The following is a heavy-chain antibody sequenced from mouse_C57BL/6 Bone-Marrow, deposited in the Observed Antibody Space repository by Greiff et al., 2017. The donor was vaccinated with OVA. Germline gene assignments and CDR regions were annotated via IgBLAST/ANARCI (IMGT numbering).Heavy chain of an antibody. CDR2: IYPGSGNT. J-gene: IGHJ4*01. D-gene: IGHD2-3*01. V-gene: IGHV1-76*01. Sequence: VQLQESGAELVRPGASVKLSCKASGYTFTDYYINWVKQRPGQGLEWIARIYPGSGNTYYNEKFKGKATLTAEKSSSTAYMQLSSLTSEDSAVYFCARHDGYSPYYAMDYWGQGTSVTVSS. CDR1: GYTFTDYY. CDR3: ARHDGYSPYYAMDY.